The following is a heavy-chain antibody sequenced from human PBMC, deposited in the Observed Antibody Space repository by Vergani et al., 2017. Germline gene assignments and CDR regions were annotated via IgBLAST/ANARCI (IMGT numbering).Heavy chain of an antibody. D-gene: IGHD4-23*01. CDR2: IYVSGIT. Sequence: QVQLQESGPGLVTPSQTLSLTCTVSGASINNDFYYWHWIRQPAGKGLEWIGRIYVSGITDYNSSLQSRVSMSVDTSKNQFSLTLTSVTAADTAVYYCARDNKQLRPSAFDLWGQGTMVTVSS. CDR1: GASINNDFYY. V-gene: IGHV4-61*02. CDR3: ARDNKQLRPSAFDL. J-gene: IGHJ3*01.